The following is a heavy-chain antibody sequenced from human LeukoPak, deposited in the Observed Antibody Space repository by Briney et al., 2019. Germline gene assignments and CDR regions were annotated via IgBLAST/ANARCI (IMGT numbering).Heavy chain of an antibody. Sequence: PSETLSLTCTVSGGFISYYYWSWIRQSPGKELEWIGYIYYSGTTNYNPSLKSRVTISVDTSKNQFSLQLRSVTAADTAVYYCAREDPQTTVPEGMDVWGQGTTVTVSS. V-gene: IGHV4-59*01. D-gene: IGHD4-17*01. CDR2: IYYSGTT. CDR3: AREDPQTTVPEGMDV. J-gene: IGHJ6*02. CDR1: GGFISYYY.